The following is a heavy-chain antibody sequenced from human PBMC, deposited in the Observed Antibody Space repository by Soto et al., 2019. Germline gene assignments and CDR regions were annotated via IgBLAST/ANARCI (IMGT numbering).Heavy chain of an antibody. CDR3: GRASGYGAQCYPWQYLAS. CDR2: IYYTGST. CDR1: SGAITNYY. J-gene: IGHJ4*02. D-gene: IGHD3-3*01. V-gene: IGHV4-59*01. Sequence: QVQLQESGPGLVKPSETLSLTCTVSSGAITNYYWNWIRQPPGKGLELIGYIYYTGSTNYNPSLGSRGIISVEASKIKFSLKLNSVTAADTASYYCGRASGYGAQCYPWQYLASWGQGILVTVSS.